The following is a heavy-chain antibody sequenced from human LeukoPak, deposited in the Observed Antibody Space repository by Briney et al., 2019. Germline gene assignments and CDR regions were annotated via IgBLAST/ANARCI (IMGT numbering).Heavy chain of an antibody. V-gene: IGHV1-8*03. Sequence: GASVTVSFTASGYTFINYNINWVRQATGQGLEWMGWVNPRSGNAGYLQKFQGRLTITRDTSIDTAYMDLSSLSSEDTAVYYCARSGGSYSYEKYYFDYWGQGTLVTVSS. CDR2: VNPRSGNA. CDR3: ARSGGSYSYEKYYFDY. CDR1: GYTFINYN. D-gene: IGHD1-26*01. J-gene: IGHJ4*02.